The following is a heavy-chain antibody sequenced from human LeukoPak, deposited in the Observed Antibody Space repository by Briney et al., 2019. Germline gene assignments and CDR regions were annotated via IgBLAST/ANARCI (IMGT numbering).Heavy chain of an antibody. V-gene: IGHV3-74*01. Sequence: GGSLRLSCAASGFTFSNYWMHWVRQAPGKGLMWVSHINSDGSSIRYADSVKGRFTISRDNAKNTLFLQMNSLRAEDTAVYYCARLTPPFDYWGQGTLVTVSS. CDR3: ARLTPPFDY. CDR2: INSDGSSI. CDR1: GFTFSNYW. D-gene: IGHD3-16*01. J-gene: IGHJ4*02.